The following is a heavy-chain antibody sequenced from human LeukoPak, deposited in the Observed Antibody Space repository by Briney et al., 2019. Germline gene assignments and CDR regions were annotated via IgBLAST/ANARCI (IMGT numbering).Heavy chain of an antibody. CDR2: INHSGST. CDR3: ARRVTYCSSTSCYAGGAFDI. Sequence: PSETLSLTCAVYGGSFSGYYWSWIRQPPGKGLEWIGEINHSGSTNYNPSLKSRVTISVDTSKNQFSLKLSSVTAADTAVYYCARRVTYCSSTSCYAGGAFDIWGQGTMVTVSS. J-gene: IGHJ3*02. D-gene: IGHD2-2*01. CDR1: GGSFSGYY. V-gene: IGHV4-34*01.